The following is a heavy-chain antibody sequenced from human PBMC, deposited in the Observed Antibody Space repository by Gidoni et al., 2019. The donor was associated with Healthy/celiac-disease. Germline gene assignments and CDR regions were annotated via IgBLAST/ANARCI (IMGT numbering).Heavy chain of an antibody. CDR1: GGTFSIYA. J-gene: IGHJ6*04. CDR3: ASSSDPGNYYYGMDV. D-gene: IGHD1-1*01. V-gene: IGHV1-69*01. CDR2: IIPILGTA. Sequence: QVQLVQSGAEGKKPGSSVKVSCKASGGTFSIYAISWVRQAPGQGLEWMGGIIPILGTANYAQKFQGRVTITADESTSTAYMELSSLRSEDTAVYYCASSSDPGNYYYGMDVWGKGTTVTVSS.